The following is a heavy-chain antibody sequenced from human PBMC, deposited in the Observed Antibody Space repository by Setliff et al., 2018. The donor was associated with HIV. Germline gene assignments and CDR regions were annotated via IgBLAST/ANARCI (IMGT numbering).Heavy chain of an antibody. D-gene: IGHD2-2*03. V-gene: IGHV4-34*01. J-gene: IGHJ6*03. CDR2: INHSGST. Sequence: PSETLSLTCAVYGGSFSGYDWSWIRQPPGKGLEWIGEINHSGSTNYNPSLKSRVTMSVDTSKNQFSLKLSSVTAADTAVYYCARLNDGFYYYYYMDVWGKGTTVTVSS. CDR3: ARLNDGFYYYYYMDV. CDR1: GGSFSGYD.